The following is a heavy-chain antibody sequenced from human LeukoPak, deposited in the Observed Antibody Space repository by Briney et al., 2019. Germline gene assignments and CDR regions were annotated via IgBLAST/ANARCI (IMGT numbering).Heavy chain of an antibody. CDR1: GFTSSSYA. V-gene: IGHV3-23*01. CDR3: AKDRAQQLVLDF. CDR2: IIGSGSST. J-gene: IGHJ4*02. Sequence: GGSLRLSCAASGFTSSSYAMSWVRQAPGKGPEWVSAIIGSGSSTYYADSVKGRFTISRDNSKNTLFLQMNSLRAEDTAVYYCAKDRAQQLVLDFWGQGTLVTVSS. D-gene: IGHD6-13*01.